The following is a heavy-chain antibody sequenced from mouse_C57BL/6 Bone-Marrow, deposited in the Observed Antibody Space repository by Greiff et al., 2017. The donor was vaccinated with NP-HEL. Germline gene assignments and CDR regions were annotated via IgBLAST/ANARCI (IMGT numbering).Heavy chain of an antibody. Sequence: EVKLVESGGGLVKPGGSLKLSCAASGFTFSSYAMSWVRQTPEKRLEWVATISDGGSYTYYPDNVKGRFTISRDNAKNNLYLQMSHLKSEDTALYYCARERACKGYFDVWGTGTPVTVSS. J-gene: IGHJ1*03. CDR1: GFTFSSYA. CDR3: ARERACKGYFDV. V-gene: IGHV5-4*01. CDR2: ISDGGSYT.